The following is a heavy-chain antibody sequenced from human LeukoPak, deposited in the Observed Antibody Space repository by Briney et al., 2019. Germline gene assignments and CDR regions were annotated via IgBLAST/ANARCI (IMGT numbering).Heavy chain of an antibody. D-gene: IGHD6-13*01. CDR3: AADSIAAAGNYYYYYGMDV. Sequence: ASVKVSCKASGYTFTSYYMHWVRQAPGQGLEWMGIISPSGGSTSYAQKFQGRVTMTRDTSTSTVYMELSSLRSEDTAVYYCAADSIAAAGNYYYYYGMDVWGQGTTVTVSS. CDR1: GYTFTSYY. CDR2: ISPSGGST. J-gene: IGHJ6*02. V-gene: IGHV1-46*01.